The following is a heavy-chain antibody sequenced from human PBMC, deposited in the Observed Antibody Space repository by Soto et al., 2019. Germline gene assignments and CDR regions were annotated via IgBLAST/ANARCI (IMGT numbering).Heavy chain of an antibody. CDR3: ARDWGVYSRQRGDAFDI. D-gene: IGHD6-13*01. CDR2: ISAYNGNA. V-gene: IGHV1-18*01. Sequence: ASVKVSCKASGYTFTSYGISWVRQAPGQGLEWMGWISAYNGNANYAQKLQGRVTMTTDTSTSTAYMELRSLRSDDTAVYYCARDWGVYSRQRGDAFDIWGQGTMVTVSS. J-gene: IGHJ3*02. CDR1: GYTFTSYG.